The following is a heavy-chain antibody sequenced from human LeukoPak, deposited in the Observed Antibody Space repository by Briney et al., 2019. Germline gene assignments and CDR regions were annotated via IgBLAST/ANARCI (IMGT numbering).Heavy chain of an antibody. J-gene: IGHJ4*02. D-gene: IGHD3-3*01. Sequence: ASVKVSCKASGYTFTAYYMHWVRRAPGQGLEWLGWLNPNTGGTNYAPKFQGRVTMTRDTSISTAYMELSRLRSDDTAVYYCARDHRTIFGVVIIRAFDYWGQGTLVTVSS. CDR1: GYTFTAYY. CDR2: LNPNTGGT. CDR3: ARDHRTIFGVVIIRAFDY. V-gene: IGHV1-2*02.